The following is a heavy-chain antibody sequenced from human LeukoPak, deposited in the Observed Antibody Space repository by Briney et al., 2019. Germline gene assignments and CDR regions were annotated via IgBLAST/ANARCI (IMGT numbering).Heavy chain of an antibody. Sequence: ASVKVSCKTSVFTFTNYDINWVRQATGQGLEWMGWMNRGSGDTGYAQRFQVRVTMTRDTSISTAYIELSSLRSEDAAVYYCARGLGPYSTTWYPPLRYWGQGTLVTVSS. CDR2: MNRGSGDT. CDR3: ARGLGPYSTTWYPPLRY. CDR1: VFTFTNYD. J-gene: IGHJ4*02. V-gene: IGHV1-8*01. D-gene: IGHD2/OR15-2a*01.